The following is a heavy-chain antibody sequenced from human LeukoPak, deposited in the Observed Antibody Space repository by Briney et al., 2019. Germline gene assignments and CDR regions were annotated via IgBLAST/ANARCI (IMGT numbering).Heavy chain of an antibody. CDR2: ISWNSGSI. J-gene: IGHJ3*02. Sequence: GRSLRLSCGASGFTFDDYAMHWVRQAPGKGREWVSGISWNSGSIGYADSVKGRFTISRDNAKNSLYLQMNSLRAEDMALYYCAKSSSSWSGDAFDIWGQGTMVTVPS. CDR3: AKSSSSWSGDAFDI. V-gene: IGHV3-9*03. D-gene: IGHD6-13*01. CDR1: GFTFDDYA.